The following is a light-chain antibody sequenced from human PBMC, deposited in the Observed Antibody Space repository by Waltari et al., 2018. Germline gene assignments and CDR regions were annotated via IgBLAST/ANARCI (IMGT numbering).Light chain of an antibody. Sequence: DIVMTQSPDSLAVSLGERATINCKSSQSVLYSSNNKNYLAWYQQKPGQPPKLLIYWASTRESGVPDRFSGSGSGTDFTLTISGLQAEDVAVYYCQQYYSTPLTLGGGTKVEIK. J-gene: IGKJ4*01. CDR2: WAS. V-gene: IGKV4-1*01. CDR1: QSVLYSSNNKNY. CDR3: QQYYSTPLT.